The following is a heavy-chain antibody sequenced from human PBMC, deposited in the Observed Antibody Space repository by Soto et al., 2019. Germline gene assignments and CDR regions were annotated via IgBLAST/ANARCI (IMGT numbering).Heavy chain of an antibody. D-gene: IGHD3-22*01. Sequence: ASVKVSCKASGYTFTSYAMHWVRQAPGQRLERMGWINAGNGNTKYSQKFQGRVTITRDTSASTAYMELSSLRSEDTAVYYCARSYDSSGYYYSPGQYYFDYWGQGTLVTVSS. CDR3: ARSYDSSGYYYSPGQYYFDY. J-gene: IGHJ4*02. V-gene: IGHV1-3*01. CDR2: INAGNGNT. CDR1: GYTFTSYA.